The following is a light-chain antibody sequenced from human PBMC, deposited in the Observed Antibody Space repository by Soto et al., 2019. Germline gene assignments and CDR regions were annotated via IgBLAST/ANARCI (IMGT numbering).Light chain of an antibody. CDR2: GAS. V-gene: IGKV3-20*01. CDR1: QTISSSL. CDR3: QLYDGSLFT. Sequence: EIVLTQSPDTLSLSPGERATLSCRATQTISSSLVAWYQQKPGQPPRPLIHGASSRATGIPDRFSGRGSGTEFTLPISRLEPEDFAVYYCQLYDGSLFTFGPGTKVDVK. J-gene: IGKJ3*01.